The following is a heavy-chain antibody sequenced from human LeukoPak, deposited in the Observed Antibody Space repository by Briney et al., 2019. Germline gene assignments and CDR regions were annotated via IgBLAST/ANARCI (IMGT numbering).Heavy chain of an antibody. V-gene: IGHV3-23*01. Sequence: GGSLRLSCAASGFTFSSYAMNWVRQAPGRGLEWVSGFSGSGGTTYYADSVTGRFTISRDNSKNTLYLQMNSLRAEDTAVYYCANGNRCTSPNCLGYYYFYMDVWGKGTTVTVSS. D-gene: IGHD2-8*01. CDR1: GFTFSSYA. CDR3: ANGNRCTSPNCLGYYYFYMDV. J-gene: IGHJ6*03. CDR2: FSGSGGTT.